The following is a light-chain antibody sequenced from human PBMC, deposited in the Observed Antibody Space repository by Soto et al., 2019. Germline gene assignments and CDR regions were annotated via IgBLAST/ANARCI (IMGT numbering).Light chain of an antibody. J-gene: IGKJ1*01. Sequence: DIQMTQSPSTLSGSVGDRVTITCRASQTISSWLAWYQQKPGKAPKLLIYKASTLKSGVPSRFSGSGSGTEVTLSISSLHPDDFATYDCQPYNSYSEAFGEGTKV. CDR2: KAS. CDR1: QTISSW. V-gene: IGKV1-5*03. CDR3: QPYNSYSEA.